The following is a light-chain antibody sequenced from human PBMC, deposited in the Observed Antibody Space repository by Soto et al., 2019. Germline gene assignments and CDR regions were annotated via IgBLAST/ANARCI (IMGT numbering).Light chain of an antibody. Sequence: DIQLTQSPSFLSASVGDIVTITCRASQDVSRYLAWYQQKPGKAPNLLIYAASTLRSGVPSRFSGSGSETEFTLTISSLQPEDCATYYCQQLNSYGFAFGPGTKVDIK. V-gene: IGKV1-9*01. CDR1: QDVSRY. J-gene: IGKJ3*01. CDR2: AAS. CDR3: QQLNSYGFA.